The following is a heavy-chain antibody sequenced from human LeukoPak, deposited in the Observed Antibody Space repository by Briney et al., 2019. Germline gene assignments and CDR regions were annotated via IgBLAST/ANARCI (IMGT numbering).Heavy chain of an antibody. D-gene: IGHD6-13*01. CDR2: IKPDGGEI. CDR3: AKGSSPFDY. V-gene: IGHV3-7*03. CDR1: GFTFNNNW. J-gene: IGHJ4*02. Sequence: GGSLRLSCVVSGFTFNNNWMTWVRQSPEKGLEWVATIKPDGGEIYYVDSVKGRFTISRDNARNSLFLQMNSLRAEDTAVYYCAKGSSPFDYWGQGTLVTVSS.